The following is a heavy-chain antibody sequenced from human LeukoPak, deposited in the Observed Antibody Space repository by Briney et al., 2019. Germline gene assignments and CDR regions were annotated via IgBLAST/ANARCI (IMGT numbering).Heavy chain of an antibody. CDR1: GGSISSSNYY. CDR2: ISHSGST. J-gene: IGHJ3*02. D-gene: IGHD6-13*01. V-gene: IGHV4-39*07. Sequence: SETLSLTCTVSGGSISSSNYYWGWIRQPPGKGLEWIGSISHSGSTYYNPSLKSRVTISVDTSKNQFSLRLTSVTAADTAVYYCARYYSSSWYRDAFDIWGQGTMVTVSS. CDR3: ARYYSSSWYRDAFDI.